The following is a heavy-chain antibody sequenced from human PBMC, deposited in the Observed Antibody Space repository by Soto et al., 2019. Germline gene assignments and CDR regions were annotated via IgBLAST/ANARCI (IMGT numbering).Heavy chain of an antibody. V-gene: IGHV3-23*01. CDR3: AKEYSTSFDY. CDR1: GFSFSNYA. CDR2: ISAGGSNT. J-gene: IGHJ4*02. Sequence: GGSLRLSCAASGFSFSNYAMNWVRQAPGKGLEWVSAISAGGSNTNYADSVKSRFTISSDNSKNTLYLQMNGLRADDTAVYYCAKEYSTSFDYWGQGTPVTVS. D-gene: IGHD6-6*01.